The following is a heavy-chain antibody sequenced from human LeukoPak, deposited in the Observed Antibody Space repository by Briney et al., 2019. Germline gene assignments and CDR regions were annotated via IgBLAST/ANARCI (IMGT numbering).Heavy chain of an antibody. Sequence: SAKVSCKASGGTFSSYAISWVRQAPGQGLEWMGGIIPIFGTANYAQKFQGRVTITTDESTSTAYMELSSLRSEDTAVYYCARVEVVVAATWWFDPWGQGTLVTVSS. CDR3: ARVEVVVAATWWFDP. V-gene: IGHV1-69*05. CDR2: IIPIFGTA. D-gene: IGHD2-15*01. J-gene: IGHJ5*02. CDR1: GGTFSSYA.